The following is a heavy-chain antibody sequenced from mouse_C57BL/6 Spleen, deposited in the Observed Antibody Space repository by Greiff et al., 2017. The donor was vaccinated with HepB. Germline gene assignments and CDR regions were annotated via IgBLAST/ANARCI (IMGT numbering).Heavy chain of an antibody. CDR2: IWSDGST. CDR1: GFSLTSYG. D-gene: IGHD2-1*01. CDR3: ARQGGNYPYYAMDY. Sequence: QVQLKESGPGLVAPSQSLSITCTVSGFSLTSYGVHWVRQPPGKGLEWLVVIWSDGSTTYNSALKSRLSISKDNSKSQVFLKMNSLQTDDTAMYYCARQGGNYPYYAMDYWGQGTSVTVSS. V-gene: IGHV2-6-1*01. J-gene: IGHJ4*01.